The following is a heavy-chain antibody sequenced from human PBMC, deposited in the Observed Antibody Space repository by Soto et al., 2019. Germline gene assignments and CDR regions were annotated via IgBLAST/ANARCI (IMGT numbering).Heavy chain of an antibody. CDR1: GGTFGNSA. J-gene: IGHJ5*02. D-gene: IGHD3-3*01. V-gene: IGHV1-69*12. CDR3: ARDGDPQSAFWSGPLGGGRFDP. CDR2: IVPMFGTA. Sequence: QVQLVQSGAEVKKPGSSVNVSCKTSGGTFGNSAVTWVRQAPGQGLEWLGGIVPMFGTANYAQKFQGRVTITADESRSTAYMELNSLKTDDTAVYYCARDGDPQSAFWSGPLGGGRFDPWGQGTLVTVSS.